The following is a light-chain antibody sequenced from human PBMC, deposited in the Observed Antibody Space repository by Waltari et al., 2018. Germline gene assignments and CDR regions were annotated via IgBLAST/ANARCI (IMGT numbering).Light chain of an antibody. J-gene: IGKJ1*01. CDR3: QQYNSYSGGGT. Sequence: IQMTQSPSTLSASVGDRVTITCRASQSISSWLAWYQQKPGRAPKLLIYKASSLESGVPSRFSGSGSGTEFTLTISSLQPDDFATYYCQQYNSYSGGGTFGQGTKVEIK. CDR1: QSISSW. V-gene: IGKV1-5*03. CDR2: KAS.